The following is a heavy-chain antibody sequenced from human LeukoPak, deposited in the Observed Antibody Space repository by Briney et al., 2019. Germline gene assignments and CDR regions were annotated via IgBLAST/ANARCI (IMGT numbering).Heavy chain of an antibody. CDR1: GGSISSYY. CDR2: IYYNGST. J-gene: IGHJ4*02. Sequence: SETLSLTCTVSGGSISSYYWSWIRQPPGKGLEWIGYIYYNGSTNYNPSLKSRVTISVDTSKNQFSLKLSSVTAADTAVYYCARHGRFYSGSDPLDYWGQGTLVTVSS. V-gene: IGHV4-59*08. D-gene: IGHD1-26*01. CDR3: ARHGRFYSGSDPLDY.